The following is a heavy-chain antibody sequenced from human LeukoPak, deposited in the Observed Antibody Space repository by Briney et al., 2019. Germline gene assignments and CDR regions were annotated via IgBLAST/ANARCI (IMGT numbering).Heavy chain of an antibody. V-gene: IGHV1-2*02. CDR2: INPNRGGT. Sequence: ASVTVSCKASANTFTGYYMHWVRQAPGQGLEWMGWINPNRGGTNYAQKFHGRVTMTRDTSISTAYMRLSRLTSDDTAVYYCARLGSSDIWGQGTMVSVSS. CDR3: ARLGSSDI. D-gene: IGHD3-16*01. CDR1: ANTFTGYY. J-gene: IGHJ3*02.